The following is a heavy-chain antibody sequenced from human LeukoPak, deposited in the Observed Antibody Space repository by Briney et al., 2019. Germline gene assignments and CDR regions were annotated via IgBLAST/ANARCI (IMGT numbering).Heavy chain of an antibody. CDR2: INTDGRTT. J-gene: IGHJ4*02. CDR3: ATSRLGDYDY. Sequence: PGGSLRLSCAASGFTFSSYWMHWVRQAPGNGLVWVSRINTDGRTTNYADSVEGRFTISRDNAKNTLYLQMNSLRAEDTAVYYCATSRLGDYDYWGQGTLVTVSS. CDR1: GFTFSSYW. D-gene: IGHD4-17*01. V-gene: IGHV3-74*01.